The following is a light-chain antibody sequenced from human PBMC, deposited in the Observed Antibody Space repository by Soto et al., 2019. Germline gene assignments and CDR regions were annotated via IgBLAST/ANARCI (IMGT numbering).Light chain of an antibody. Sequence: EIVMTQSPATLSVSPGERATLSCMASQGIGSTLAWYQQKPGQTPRLLIYGASTRATGVPARLSGSGSGTEFTLTINSLQSEDSAVYYCQRYNNWSLTFGGGTKVDI. J-gene: IGKJ4*01. CDR1: QGIGST. V-gene: IGKV3-15*01. CDR2: GAS. CDR3: QRYNNWSLT.